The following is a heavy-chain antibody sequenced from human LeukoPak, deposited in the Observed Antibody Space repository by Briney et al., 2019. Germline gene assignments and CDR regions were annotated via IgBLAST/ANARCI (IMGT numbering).Heavy chain of an antibody. CDR3: GIVISGPHYYSTNYYYYYMDV. D-gene: IGHD3-10*01. V-gene: IGHV3-21*01. Sequence: GGSLRLSCAASGFTFSSYSMNWVRQAPGKGLEWVSSISSSSSYIYYADSVKGRFTISRGNAKNSLYLQMNSLRAEDTAVYYCGIVISGPHYYSTNYYYYYMDVWGKGTTVTISS. CDR1: GFTFSSYS. CDR2: ISSSSSYI. J-gene: IGHJ6*03.